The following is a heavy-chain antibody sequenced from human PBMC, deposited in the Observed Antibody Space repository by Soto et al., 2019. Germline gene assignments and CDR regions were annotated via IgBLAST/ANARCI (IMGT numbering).Heavy chain of an antibody. Sequence: QVQLVQSGAEVKKPGSSVKVSCKASGGTFSSYAISWVRQAPGQGLEWMGGIIPIFGTANYAQKFQGRVTITADESTSTAYMELGSLRSEDTAVYYCAKTYSSGWYRPPDYWGQGTLVTVSS. CDR1: GGTFSSYA. J-gene: IGHJ4*02. CDR2: IIPIFGTA. V-gene: IGHV1-69*01. CDR3: AKTYSSGWYRPPDY. D-gene: IGHD6-19*01.